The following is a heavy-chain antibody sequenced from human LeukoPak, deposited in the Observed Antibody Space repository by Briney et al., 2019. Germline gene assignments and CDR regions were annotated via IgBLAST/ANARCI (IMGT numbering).Heavy chain of an antibody. Sequence: ASVKVSCKASGYTFTSYDINWVRQATGQGLEWMGWMNPNSGNTGYAQKFQGRVTMTRNTSISTAYMELSSLRSEDTAVYYCAIRDGYNHNWYFDLWGRGTLVTVSS. V-gene: IGHV1-8*01. CDR3: AIRDGYNHNWYFDL. J-gene: IGHJ2*01. CDR2: MNPNSGNT. CDR1: GYTFTSYD. D-gene: IGHD5-24*01.